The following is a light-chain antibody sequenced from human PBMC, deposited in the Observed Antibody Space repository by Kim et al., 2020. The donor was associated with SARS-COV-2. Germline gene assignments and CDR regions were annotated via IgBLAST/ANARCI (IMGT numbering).Light chain of an antibody. CDR2: LNSDGSH. CDR1: SGHGSYA. J-gene: IGLJ1*01. V-gene: IGLV4-69*01. Sequence: ASVKLTCTLSSGHGSYAIEWHQQQPEKGPRYLMKLNSDGSHSKGDGIPDLFSGSSSGAERYLTSSSLQSEDEADYYCQTLGTGIQVFGTGTKVTVL. CDR3: QTLGTGIQV.